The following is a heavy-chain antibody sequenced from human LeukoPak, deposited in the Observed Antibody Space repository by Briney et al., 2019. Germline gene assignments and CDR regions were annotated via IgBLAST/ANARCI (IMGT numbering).Heavy chain of an antibody. CDR2: ISAYNGNT. Sequence: ASVKVSCKASGYTFTSYGISWVRQAPGQGLEWMGWISAYNGNTNYARKLQGRVTMTTYTSTSTAYMELRSLRSDDTAVYYCARQLNLEWLSQFDPWGQGTLVTVSS. D-gene: IGHD3-3*01. J-gene: IGHJ5*02. CDR1: GYTFTSYG. V-gene: IGHV1-18*01. CDR3: ARQLNLEWLSQFDP.